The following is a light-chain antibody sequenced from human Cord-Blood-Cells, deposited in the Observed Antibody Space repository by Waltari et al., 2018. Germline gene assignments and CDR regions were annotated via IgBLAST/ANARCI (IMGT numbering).Light chain of an antibody. V-gene: IGKV1-39*01. CDR2: AAS. CDR3: QQSYSTPPV. CDR1: QSISSY. J-gene: IGKJ3*01. Sequence: DIQMTQSPSSLSASVGDRVTITCRASQSISSYLNWYQQKPGKAPKLPIYAASSLQSGVPSRFSGSGSGTDFTLTISSLQPEDFATYYCQQSYSTPPVFGPGTKVDIK.